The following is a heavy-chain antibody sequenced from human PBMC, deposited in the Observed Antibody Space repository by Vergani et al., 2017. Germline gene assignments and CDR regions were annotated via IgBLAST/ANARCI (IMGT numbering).Heavy chain of an antibody. CDR1: GGSISSSSYY. J-gene: IGHJ6*03. CDR2: IYYSGST. CDR3: ARGGSSSSLGADYYYMDV. D-gene: IGHD6-6*01. Sequence: QLQLQESGPGLVKPSETLSLTCTVSGGSISSSSYYWGWIRQPPGKGLEWIGSIYYSGSTYYNPSLKSRVTISVDTSKNQFSLKLSSVTAADTAVFYCARGGSSSSLGADYYYMDVWGKGTTVTVSS. V-gene: IGHV4-39*07.